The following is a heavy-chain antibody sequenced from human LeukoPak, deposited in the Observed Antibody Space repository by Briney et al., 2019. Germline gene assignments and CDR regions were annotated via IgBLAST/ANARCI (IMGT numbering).Heavy chain of an antibody. V-gene: IGHV3-23*01. Sequence: GSLRLSCAVSGFISTNYAMSWVRQAPGKGLEWVSVIIGSSGSTFYADSVKGRFTISRDKSKNTLYLQMNSLRAEDTAVYYCAKGGYDYVEMGYFDYWGQGTLVTVSS. D-gene: IGHD5-12*01. CDR1: GFISTNYA. J-gene: IGHJ4*02. CDR3: AKGGYDYVEMGYFDY. CDR2: IIGSSGST.